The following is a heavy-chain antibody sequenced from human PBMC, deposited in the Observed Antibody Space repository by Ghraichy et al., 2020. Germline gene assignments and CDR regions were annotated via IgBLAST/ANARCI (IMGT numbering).Heavy chain of an antibody. CDR2: IFYTGIT. D-gene: IGHD4-23*01. CDR1: GDSISSSNFY. CDR3: ARERKGNPGWFDP. V-gene: IGHV4-39*07. J-gene: IGHJ5*02. Sequence: SETLSLTCTVSGDSISSSNFYWGWIRQSPGKGLEWIANIFYTGITYYNPSLKSRVTISVDTSKNQFSLRLRSVTAADTAMYYCARERKGNPGWFDPWGQGALVTVSS.